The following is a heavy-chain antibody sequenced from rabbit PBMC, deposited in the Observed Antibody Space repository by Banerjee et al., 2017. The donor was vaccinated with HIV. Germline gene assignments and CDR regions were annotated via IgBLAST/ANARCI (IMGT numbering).Heavy chain of an antibody. Sequence: QSLQESGGGLFQPGGSLALTCKASGFDISSYHMCWVRQAPGKGLEWIACINNGGGSTYYASWAKGRFTISKTSSTTVTLQMTSLTAADTATYFCARGYGESVYSIHLWGPGTLSPS. J-gene: IGHJ4*01. V-gene: IGHV1S40*01. CDR1: GFDISSYH. D-gene: IGHD2-1*01. CDR3: ARGYGESVYSIHL. CDR2: INNGGGST.